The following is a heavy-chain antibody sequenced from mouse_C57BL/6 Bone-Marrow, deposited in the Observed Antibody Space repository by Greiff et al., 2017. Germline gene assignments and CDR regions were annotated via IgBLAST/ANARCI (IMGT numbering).Heavy chain of an antibody. D-gene: IGHD1-1*01. CDR2: INPNNGGT. J-gene: IGHJ4*01. CDR1: GYTFTDYY. V-gene: IGHV1-26*01. CDR3: ARAVVANYYAMDY. Sequence: EVQLQQSGPELVKPGASVKISCKASGYTFTDYYMNWVKQSHGKSLEWIGDINPNNGGTSYNQKFKGKATLTVDKSSSTAYMELRSLTSDDSAVYYCARAVVANYYAMDYWGQGTSVTVSS.